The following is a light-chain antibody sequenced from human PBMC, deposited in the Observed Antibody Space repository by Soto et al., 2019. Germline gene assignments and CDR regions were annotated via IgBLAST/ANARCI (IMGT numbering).Light chain of an antibody. CDR1: TGTVTSGSY. CDR3: LLFCGGPQPLV. Sequence: CASNTGTVTSGSYANWFQQKPGQAPRALICNTDNKYSWTPARFSGSLLGGKAALTLSDVQPEDEADYYCLLFCGGPQPLVFGGGTKLTVL. CDR2: NTD. J-gene: IGLJ2*01. V-gene: IGLV7-43*01.